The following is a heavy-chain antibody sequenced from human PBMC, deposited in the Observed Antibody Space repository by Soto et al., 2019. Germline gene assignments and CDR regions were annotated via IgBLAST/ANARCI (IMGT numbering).Heavy chain of an antibody. D-gene: IGHD4-17*01. J-gene: IGHJ4*02. CDR2: INHSGST. V-gene: IGHV4-34*01. CDR1: GGSFSGYY. CDR3: ATTTVTPGGFDY. Sequence: QVQLQQWGAGLLKPSETLSLTCAVYGGSFSGYYWSWIRQPPGKGLEWIVEINHSGSTNYNPSLKSRVTISVDTSKNQFSLKLSSVTASDTAVYYCATTTVTPGGFDYWGQGTLVTVSS.